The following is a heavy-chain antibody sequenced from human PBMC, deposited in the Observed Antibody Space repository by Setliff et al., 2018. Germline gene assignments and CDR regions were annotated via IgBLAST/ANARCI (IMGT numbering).Heavy chain of an antibody. CDR3: TVYNTGSSKDHY. CDR2: IYYSGST. Sequence: PSETLSLTCTVSGYSISSGYYWGWIRQPPGKGLEWIGYIYYSGSTNYNPSLKSRVTISVDTSKNQFSLKLSSVTAADTALYYCTVYNTGSSKDHYWGQGTPVTVSS. D-gene: IGHD2-8*02. V-gene: IGHV4-61*05. CDR1: GYSISSGYY. J-gene: IGHJ4*02.